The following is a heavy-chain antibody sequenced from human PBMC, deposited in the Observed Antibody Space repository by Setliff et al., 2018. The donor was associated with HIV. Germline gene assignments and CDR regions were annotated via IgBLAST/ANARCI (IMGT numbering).Heavy chain of an antibody. CDR3: ATDVALAGPFHH. D-gene: IGHD6-13*01. Sequence: PGESLKISCKGSGYSFSTYWIAWVRQMPGKGLEWMGIIYPGDSDTRYSPSFQGQVTISADKSISTAYLQWSSLKASDTAMYYCATDVALAGPFHHWGQGTLVTVSS. J-gene: IGHJ1*01. CDR2: IYPGDSDT. CDR1: GYSFSTYW. V-gene: IGHV5-51*01.